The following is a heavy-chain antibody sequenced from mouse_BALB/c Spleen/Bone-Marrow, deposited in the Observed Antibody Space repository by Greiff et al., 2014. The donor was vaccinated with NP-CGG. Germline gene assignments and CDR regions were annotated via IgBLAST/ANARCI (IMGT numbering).Heavy chain of an antibody. D-gene: IGHD2-14*01. V-gene: IGHV3-8*02. J-gene: IGHJ4*01. Sequence: EVMLVESGPSLVKPSQTLSLTCSVTGDSITSGYWNWIRKFPGNKLEYMGYISHSGSTYYNPSLKSRISITRDTSKNQYYLQLNSVTTEDTATYYYARAGYRYDVGYAMDYWGQGTSVTVSP. CDR2: ISHSGST. CDR3: ARAGYRYDVGYAMDY. CDR1: GDSITSGY.